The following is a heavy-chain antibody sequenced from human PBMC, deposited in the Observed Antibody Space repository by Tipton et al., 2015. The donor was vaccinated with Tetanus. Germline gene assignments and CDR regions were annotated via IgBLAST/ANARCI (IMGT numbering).Heavy chain of an antibody. J-gene: IGHJ4*02. CDR2: IWYDGSNK. V-gene: IGHV3-33*01. CDR3: ARDGRLGYCSGGSCYGYFDY. D-gene: IGHD2-15*01. Sequence: RSLRLSCAASGFTFSSYGMHWVRQAPGKGLEWVAVIWYDGSNKYYADSVKGRFTISRDNSKNTLYLQMNSLRAEDTAVYYCARDGRLGYCSGGSCYGYFDYWGQGTLVTVSS. CDR1: GFTFSSYG.